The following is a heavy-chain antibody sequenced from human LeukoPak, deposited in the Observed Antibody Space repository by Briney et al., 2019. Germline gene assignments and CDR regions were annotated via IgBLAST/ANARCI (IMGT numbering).Heavy chain of an antibody. J-gene: IGHJ4*02. CDR2: ISPHNGNT. CDR1: GYTFTMYG. V-gene: IGHV1-18*01. D-gene: IGHD3-9*01. CDR3: ARDLNYVTLGYDILADVGYYFDY. Sequence: GAPVKVSCKASGYTFTMYGISWVRQAPGQGLQWLGWISPHNGNTNYAQDLQGRVTMTTDASTGTAYLELRSLRSDDTATYYCARDLNYVTLGYDILADVGYYFDYWGQGSLVTVSS.